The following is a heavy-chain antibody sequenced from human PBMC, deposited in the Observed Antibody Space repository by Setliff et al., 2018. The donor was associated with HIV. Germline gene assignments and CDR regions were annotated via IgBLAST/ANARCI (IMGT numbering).Heavy chain of an antibody. V-gene: IGHV5-51*01. CDR3: ARLSVVTATRIYYFDY. CDR1: GYSFTTYW. D-gene: IGHD2-21*02. CDR2: IYPGDSDT. J-gene: IGHJ4*02. Sequence: GESLKISCKGSGYSFTTYWIGWVRQMPGKGLEWMGIIYPGDSDTRYSPSFQGQVTISADKSISTAYQQWSSLKASDTAMYYCARLSVVTATRIYYFDYWGQGTLVTVSS.